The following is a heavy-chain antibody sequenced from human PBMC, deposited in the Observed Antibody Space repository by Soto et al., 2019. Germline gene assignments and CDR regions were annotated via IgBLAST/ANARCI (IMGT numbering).Heavy chain of an antibody. D-gene: IGHD3-10*01. CDR3: ARGLILWFGELSRRGGYFYDMDV. V-gene: IGHV4-34*01. Sequence: QVQLQQWGAGLLKPSETLSLTCAVYGGSFSGYQWTWIRQTPGKGLEWIGEINDSGNINYNPSLKGRFTILLVTPKEQISLRMSSVEAADSAVYYCARGLILWFGELSRRGGYFYDMDVWGKGTTVSVSS. CDR1: GGSFSGYQ. CDR2: INDSGNI. J-gene: IGHJ6*03.